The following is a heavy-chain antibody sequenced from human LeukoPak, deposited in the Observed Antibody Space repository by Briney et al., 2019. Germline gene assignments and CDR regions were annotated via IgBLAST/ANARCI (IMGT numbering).Heavy chain of an antibody. Sequence: SETLSLTCTVSGGSISSSSYYWGWIRQPPGKGLEWIGCIYYSGSTYYNPSLKSRVTISVDTSKNQFSLKLSSVTAADTAVYYCASLDYGVAVRYYFDYWGQGTLVTVSS. D-gene: IGHD2-8*01. CDR3: ASLDYGVAVRYYFDY. CDR1: GGSISSSSYY. V-gene: IGHV4-39*01. CDR2: IYYSGST. J-gene: IGHJ4*02.